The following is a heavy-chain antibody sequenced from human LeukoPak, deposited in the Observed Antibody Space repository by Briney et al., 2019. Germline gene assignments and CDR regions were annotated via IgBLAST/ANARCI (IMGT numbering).Heavy chain of an antibody. Sequence: TPSETLSLTCTVSGGSISSYYWSWIRQPPGKGLEWIGYIYYSGSTNYNPSLKSQVTISVDTSKNQFSLKLSSVTAADTAVYYCAREHSGSSYDYWGQGTLVTVSS. CDR2: IYYSGST. CDR1: GGSISSYY. CDR3: AREHSGSSYDY. J-gene: IGHJ4*02. V-gene: IGHV4-59*01. D-gene: IGHD2-15*01.